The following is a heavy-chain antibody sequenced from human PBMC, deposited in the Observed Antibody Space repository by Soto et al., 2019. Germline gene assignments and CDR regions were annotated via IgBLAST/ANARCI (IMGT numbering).Heavy chain of an antibody. CDR1: GFSFSGAD. V-gene: IGHV3-73*02. CDR2: VRSKANSYAT. D-gene: IGHD1-1*01. Sequence: EVQLVESGGGLVQPGGSLKLSCAASGFSFSGADMHWGRQASGKGLEWVGRVRSKANSYATAYAASVKGRFTISRDDSKNTVYRQMNGLRTEDTAVYYCTRQGPTDGYNWGVDYWGQGTLVTVSS. CDR3: TRQGPTDGYNWGVDY. J-gene: IGHJ4*02.